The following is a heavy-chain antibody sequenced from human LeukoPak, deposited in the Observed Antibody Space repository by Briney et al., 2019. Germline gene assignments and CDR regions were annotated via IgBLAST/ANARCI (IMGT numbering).Heavy chain of an antibody. J-gene: IGHJ4*02. CDR2: ISTSGRII. V-gene: IGHV3-11*01. D-gene: IGHD3-22*01. Sequence: GGSLRLSCAASGFTFSDSYMSWIRQAPGKGLEWVSYISTSGRIIYYADSVKGRFTISRDNAKNSLHLQMNSLRAEDTAVYYCAGTYDSSGYSEYWGQGTLVTVSA. CDR1: GFTFSDSY. CDR3: AGTYDSSGYSEY.